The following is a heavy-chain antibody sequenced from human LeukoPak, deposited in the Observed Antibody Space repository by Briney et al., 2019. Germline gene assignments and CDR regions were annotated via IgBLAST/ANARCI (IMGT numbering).Heavy chain of an antibody. V-gene: IGHV1-46*01. CDR3: ARGGGYSYGPRRPFDY. D-gene: IGHD5-18*01. J-gene: IGHJ4*02. Sequence: ASVKVSCKASGGTFISYAISWVRQAPGQGLEWMGIINPSGGSTSYAQKFQGRVTMTRDTSTSAVYMELSSLRSEDTAVYYCARGGGYSYGPRRPFDYWGQGTLVTVSS. CDR2: INPSGGST. CDR1: GGTFISYA.